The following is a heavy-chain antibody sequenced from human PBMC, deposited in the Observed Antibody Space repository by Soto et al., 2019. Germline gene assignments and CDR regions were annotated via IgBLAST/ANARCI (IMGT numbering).Heavy chain of an antibody. CDR1: GFTFSSYW. CDR2: INSDGSST. CDR3: ARARYYDSSGYYYAY. V-gene: IGHV3-74*01. Sequence: GGSLRLSCAASGFTFSSYWMHWVRQAPGKGLVWVSRINSDGSSTSYADSVKGRFTISRDNAKNTLYLQMNSLRAEDTAVYYCARARYYDSSGYYYAYWGQGTLVTVSS. D-gene: IGHD3-22*01. J-gene: IGHJ4*02.